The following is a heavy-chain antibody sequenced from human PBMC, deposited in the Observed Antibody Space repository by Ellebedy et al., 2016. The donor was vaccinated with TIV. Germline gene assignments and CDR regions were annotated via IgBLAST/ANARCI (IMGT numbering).Heavy chain of an antibody. V-gene: IGHV3-23*01. CDR1: GFTFSSYA. D-gene: IGHD3-22*01. Sequence: GGSLRLSCAASGFTFSSYAMSWVRQAPGKGPEWVSAISGRGTSTYYADSVKGRFTISRDNSKNTLYLQMNSLRAEDTALYYCATSRDSSGYYSYYWGQGTLVTVSS. J-gene: IGHJ4*02. CDR2: ISGRGTST. CDR3: ATSRDSSGYYSYY.